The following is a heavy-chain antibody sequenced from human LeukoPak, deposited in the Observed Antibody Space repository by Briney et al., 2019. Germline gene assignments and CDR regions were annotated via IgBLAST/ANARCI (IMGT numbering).Heavy chain of an antibody. D-gene: IGHD1-26*01. CDR2: ISYDGRNK. CDR3: ARVRYSGSYFFDY. V-gene: IGHV3-30*03. CDR1: GFTLSTYG. Sequence: GGSLRLSCEASGFTLSTYGMHLVRQAPGKGLEWVAVISYDGRNKYYADSVKGRFTISRDNSKNTLYLQMNSLRAEDTAVYYCARVRYSGSYFFDYWGQGTLVTVSS. J-gene: IGHJ4*02.